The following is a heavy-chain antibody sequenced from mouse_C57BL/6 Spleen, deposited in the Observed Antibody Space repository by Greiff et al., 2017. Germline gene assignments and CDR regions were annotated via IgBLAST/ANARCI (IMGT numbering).Heavy chain of an antibody. CDR3: AREYAYAY. CDR1: GYTFTSYW. Sequence: VQLQQSGAELVKPGASVKMSCKASGYTFTSYWITWVKQRPGQGLEWIGDIYPGSGSTNYNEKFKSKATLTVDTSSSTAYMQLSSLASEDSAIYYCAREYAYAYWGQGTLVTVSA. CDR2: IYPGSGST. V-gene: IGHV1-55*01. J-gene: IGHJ3*01. D-gene: IGHD2-10*02.